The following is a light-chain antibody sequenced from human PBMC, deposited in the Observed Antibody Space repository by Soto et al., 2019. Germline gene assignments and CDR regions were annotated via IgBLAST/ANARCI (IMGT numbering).Light chain of an antibody. Sequence: ETVMTQSPATLSVSPGERATLSCRASQSVPRSYLAWYQQKPGQAPRLLIYGASSRATGIPARFRGSVSGTEFTLTISSLQSEDFAVYYCQQYNNWPNTFGQGTRLEIK. CDR3: QQYNNWPNT. V-gene: IGKV3-15*01. CDR2: GAS. CDR1: QSVPRSY. J-gene: IGKJ5*01.